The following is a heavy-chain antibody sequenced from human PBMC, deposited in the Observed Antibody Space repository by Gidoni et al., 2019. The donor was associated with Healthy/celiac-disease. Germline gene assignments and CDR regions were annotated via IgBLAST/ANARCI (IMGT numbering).Heavy chain of an antibody. J-gene: IGHJ4*02. CDR3: ARDYGSGSYSG. Sequence: QVQLVESGGGLVQPGGSLRLSCAASVFTFSDYYMSWIRQAPGKGLEGVSYISKSSSYTNYADSVKGRFTISRDNAKNSLYLQMNSLRAEDTAVYYCARDYGSGSYSGWGQGTLVTVSS. CDR1: VFTFSDYY. V-gene: IGHV3-11*05. D-gene: IGHD3-10*01. CDR2: ISKSSSYT.